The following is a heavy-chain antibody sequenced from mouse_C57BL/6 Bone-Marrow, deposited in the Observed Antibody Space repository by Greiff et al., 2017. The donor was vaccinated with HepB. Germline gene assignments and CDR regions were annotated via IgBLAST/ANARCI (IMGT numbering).Heavy chain of an antibody. Sequence: EVQLVESVAELVRPGASVKLSCTASGFNIKNTYMHWVKQRPEQGLEWIGRIDPANGNTKYAPKFQGKATITADTSSNTAYLQLSSLTSEDTAIYYCALFITTVVDFDYWGQGTTLTVSS. D-gene: IGHD1-1*01. CDR1: GFNIKNTY. CDR2: IDPANGNT. V-gene: IGHV14-3*01. CDR3: ALFITTVVDFDY. J-gene: IGHJ2*01.